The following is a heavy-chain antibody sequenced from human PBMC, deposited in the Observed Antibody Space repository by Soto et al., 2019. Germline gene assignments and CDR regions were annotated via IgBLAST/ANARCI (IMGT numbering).Heavy chain of an antibody. CDR3: ARDRGGYSNFDY. J-gene: IGHJ4*02. Sequence: SETLSLTCTVSGGSIISGGYYCICIRQHPWKGLEWIGYIYYSGSTYYNPSLKSRVTISVDTSKNQFSLKLSSVTAADTAIYYCARDRGGYSNFDYWGQGTLVTVSS. D-gene: IGHD3-10*01. CDR2: IYYSGST. V-gene: IGHV4-31*03. CDR1: GGSIISGGYY.